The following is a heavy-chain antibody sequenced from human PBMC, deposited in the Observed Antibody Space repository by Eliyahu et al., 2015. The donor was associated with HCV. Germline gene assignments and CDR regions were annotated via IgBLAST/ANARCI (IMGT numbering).Heavy chain of an antibody. J-gene: IGHJ6*02. CDR2: IWYDGSNK. D-gene: IGHD3-3*01. CDR3: ARDRGFWSGYYGTAYYYYGMDV. CDR1: GFTFSXYX. V-gene: IGHV3-33*01. Sequence: QVQLVESGGGVVQPGRSLRLSCAASGFTFSXYXXHWVRQAPGKGLEWVAVIWYDGSNKYYADSVKGRFTISRDNSKNTLYLQMNSLRAEDTAVYYCARDRGFWSGYYGTAYYYYGMDVWGQGTTVTVSS.